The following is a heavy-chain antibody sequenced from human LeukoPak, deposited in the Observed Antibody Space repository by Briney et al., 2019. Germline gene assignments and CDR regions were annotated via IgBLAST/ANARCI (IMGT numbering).Heavy chain of an antibody. CDR1: GGSISSGTYY. V-gene: IGHV4-61*02. CDR3: ARDGSGWLY. J-gene: IGHJ4*02. D-gene: IGHD6-19*01. CDR2: IYASGST. Sequence: PSETLSLTCTVSGGSISSGTYYWSWIRQPAGKGLEWIGRIYASGSTNYNSSLKSRVTISVDTSKNQFSLKLSSVTAADTAVYYCARDGSGWLYWGQGTLVTVSS.